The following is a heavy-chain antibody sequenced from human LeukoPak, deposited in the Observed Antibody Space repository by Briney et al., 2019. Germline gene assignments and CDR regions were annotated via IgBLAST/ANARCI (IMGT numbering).Heavy chain of an antibody. J-gene: IGHJ4*02. CDR1: GGSFSGYY. CDR3: ARGWVAGLIDY. CDR2: INHSGST. Sequence: ASETLSLTCAVYGGSFSGYYWSWIRQPPGKGLEWIGEINHSGSTNYNPSLKSRVTISVDTSKNQFSLKPSSVTAADTAVYYCARGWVAGLIDYWGQGTLVTVSS. V-gene: IGHV4-34*01. D-gene: IGHD6-19*01.